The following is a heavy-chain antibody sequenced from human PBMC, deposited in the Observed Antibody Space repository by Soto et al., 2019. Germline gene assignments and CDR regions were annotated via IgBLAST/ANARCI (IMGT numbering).Heavy chain of an antibody. J-gene: IGHJ6*02. V-gene: IGHV1-18*04. CDR2: ISAYNGNT. Sequence: QVQLVQSGAEVKKPGASVKVSCKASGYTFTSYGISWVRQAPGQGLEWMGWISAYNGNTNYAQKLQGRVTMTTDTTTSKAYMELRSLRSDERAVYYCARDRGNVLLCFGDYVLARMDVWGQGTTVTVSS. D-gene: IGHD3-10*01. CDR1: GYTFTSYG. CDR3: ARDRGNVLLCFGDYVLARMDV.